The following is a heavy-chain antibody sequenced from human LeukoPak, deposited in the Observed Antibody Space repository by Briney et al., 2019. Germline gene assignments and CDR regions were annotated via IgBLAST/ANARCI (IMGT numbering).Heavy chain of an antibody. D-gene: IGHD3/OR15-3a*01. J-gene: IGHJ4*02. CDR1: GINFSGNW. CDR3: ARDRDWSFDY. Sequence: PGGSLRLSCADSGINFSGNWMSWVRQAPGKGLEWVAHIKPDGSEKYYVDSVRGRFTISRDNAENSLYLEMNSLRAEDTAVYYCARDRDWSFDYWGQGTLVTVSS. CDR2: IKPDGSEK. V-gene: IGHV3-7*05.